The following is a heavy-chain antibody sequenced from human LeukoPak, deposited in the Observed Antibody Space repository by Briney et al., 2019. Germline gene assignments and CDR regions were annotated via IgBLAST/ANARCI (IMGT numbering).Heavy chain of an antibody. CDR2: IIPIFGTA. V-gene: IGHV1-69*01. J-gene: IGHJ3*02. Sequence: SVKVSCKASGGTFSSYAISWVRQAPGQGLEWMGGIIPIFGTANYAQKFQGRGTITADESTSTAYMELSSLRSEDTAVYYCARPDSSGYFGQRAFDIWGQGTMVTVSS. CDR3: ARPDSSGYFGQRAFDI. CDR1: GGTFSSYA. D-gene: IGHD3-22*01.